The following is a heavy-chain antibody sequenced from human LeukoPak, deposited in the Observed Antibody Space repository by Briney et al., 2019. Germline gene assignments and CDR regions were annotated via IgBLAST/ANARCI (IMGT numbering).Heavy chain of an antibody. V-gene: IGHV4-59*01. Sequence: SETLSLTCTVSGGSISSYYWSWIRQPPGKGLEWIGYIYYSGSTNYNPSLKSRVTISVDTSKNQFSLKLSSVTAADTAVYYCARDPGKYSSSGYWGQGTLVTVSS. D-gene: IGHD6-6*01. J-gene: IGHJ4*02. CDR1: GGSISSYY. CDR3: ARDPGKYSSSGY. CDR2: IYYSGST.